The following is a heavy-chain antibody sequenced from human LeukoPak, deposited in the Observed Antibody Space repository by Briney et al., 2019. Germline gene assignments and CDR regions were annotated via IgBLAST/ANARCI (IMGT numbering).Heavy chain of an antibody. Sequence: SETLSLTCTVSSGSVSSDIYYWGWIRQPLGEGLEWIGYVYYSGSTYYNPSLKSRVTISVDTSKNQFSLKLSSVTAADTAVYYCARDRIAAAGNYYYYGMDVWGQGTTVTVSS. CDR2: VYYSGST. CDR3: ARDRIAAAGNYYYYGMDV. V-gene: IGHV4-61*01. D-gene: IGHD6-13*01. J-gene: IGHJ6*02. CDR1: SGSVSSDIYY.